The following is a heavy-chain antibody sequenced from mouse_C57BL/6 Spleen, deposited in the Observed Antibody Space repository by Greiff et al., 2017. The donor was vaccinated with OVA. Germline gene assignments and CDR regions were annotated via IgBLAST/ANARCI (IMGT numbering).Heavy chain of an antibody. V-gene: IGHV1-69*01. CDR1: GHTFTSYW. Sequence: VQLQQPGAELVMPGASVKLSCKASGHTFTSYWMHWVKQRPGQGLEWIGEIDPSDSYTNYNQKFKGKSTLTVDKSSSTAYMQLSSLTSEDSAVYYCASANGGHYAMDYWGQGTSVTVSS. J-gene: IGHJ4*01. CDR3: ASANGGHYAMDY. D-gene: IGHD3-3*01. CDR2: IDPSDSYT.